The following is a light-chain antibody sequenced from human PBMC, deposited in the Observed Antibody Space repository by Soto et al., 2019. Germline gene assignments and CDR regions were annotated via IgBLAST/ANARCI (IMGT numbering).Light chain of an antibody. CDR2: EVS. J-gene: IGLJ1*01. Sequence: QSVLTQPASVSGSPGQSITISCTGASSDVGGYNYVSWYQQHPGKAPKLMIYEVSNRPSRVSNRSSGSKSGNTASLTISGLQAEEEADYYCSSYTRSSTSYVFGTGTKVNV. CDR3: SSYTRSSTSYV. CDR1: SSDVGGYNY. V-gene: IGLV2-14*01.